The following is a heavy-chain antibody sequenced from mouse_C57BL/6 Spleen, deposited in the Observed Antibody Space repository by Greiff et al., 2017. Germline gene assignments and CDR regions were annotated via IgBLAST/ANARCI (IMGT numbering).Heavy chain of an antibody. V-gene: IGHV14-2*01. Sequence: EVKLQQSGAELVKPGASVKLSCTASGFNIKDYYMHWVKQRTEQGLEWIGRIDPEDGETKYAPKFQGKATITADTSSNTAYLQLSSLTSEDTAVYYWAGYYQYYFDYWGQGTTLTVSS. CDR3: AGYYQYYFDY. J-gene: IGHJ2*01. CDR1: GFNIKDYY. CDR2: IDPEDGET. D-gene: IGHD2-3*01.